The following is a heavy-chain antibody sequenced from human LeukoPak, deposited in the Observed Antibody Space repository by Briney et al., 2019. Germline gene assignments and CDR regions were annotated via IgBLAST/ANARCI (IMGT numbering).Heavy chain of an antibody. D-gene: IGHD2-2*01. Sequence: GGSLRLSCGASGFTFSSYAMSWVRQAPGKGLEWVSAISGSGGSTYYADSVKGRFTISRDNSKNTLYLQMNSLRAEDTAVYYCAKGRVGVVPAAPIDYWGQGTLVTVSS. J-gene: IGHJ4*02. CDR2: ISGSGGST. CDR1: GFTFSSYA. V-gene: IGHV3-23*01. CDR3: AKGRVGVVPAAPIDY.